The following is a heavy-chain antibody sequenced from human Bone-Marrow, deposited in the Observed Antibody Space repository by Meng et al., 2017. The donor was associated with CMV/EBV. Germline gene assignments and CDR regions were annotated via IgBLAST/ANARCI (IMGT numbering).Heavy chain of an antibody. CDR3: GRDWFDP. J-gene: IGHJ5*02. D-gene: IGHD3-10*01. V-gene: IGHV3-73*01. CDR2: IRSKANSYAT. Sequence: GESLKISCAASGFTFSGSAMHWVRQASGKGLEWVGRIRSKANSYATAYAASVKGRFTISRDDSKNTAYLQMNSLKTEDTAVYYCGRDWFDPCGEGTLVTVSS. CDR1: GFTFSGSA.